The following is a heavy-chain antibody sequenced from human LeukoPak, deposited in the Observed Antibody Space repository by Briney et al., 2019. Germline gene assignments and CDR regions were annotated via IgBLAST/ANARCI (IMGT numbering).Heavy chain of an antibody. CDR2: IYPADSHN. V-gene: IGHV5-51*01. D-gene: IGHD6-6*01. J-gene: IGHJ4*02. Sequence: ESLKISCQGSGYSFTNYWIGWVRQIPGKGLEWIGIIYPADSHNRYSPYYQGHVNISADKSIDTAYIQWSSLKTSDTAMYYCAREQKTSSYENGFDYWGQGTLVTVSS. CDR3: AREQKTSSYENGFDY. CDR1: GYSFTNYW.